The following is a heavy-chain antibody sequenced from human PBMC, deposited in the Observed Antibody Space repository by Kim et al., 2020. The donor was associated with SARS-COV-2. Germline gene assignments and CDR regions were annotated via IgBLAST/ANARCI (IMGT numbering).Heavy chain of an antibody. J-gene: IGHJ6*02. CDR2: IYYSGST. V-gene: IGHV4-31*03. CDR3: ARDILHRPAYYYYGMDV. D-gene: IGHD1-26*01. CDR1: GGSISSGGYY. Sequence: SETLSLTCTVSGGSISSGGYYWSWIRQHPGKGLEWIGYIYYSGSTYYNPSLKSRVTISVDTSKNQFSLKLSSVTAADTAVYYCARDILHRPAYYYYGMDVWGQGTTVTVSS.